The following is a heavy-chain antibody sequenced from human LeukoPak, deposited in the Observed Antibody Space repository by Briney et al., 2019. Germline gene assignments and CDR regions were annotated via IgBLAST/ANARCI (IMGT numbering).Heavy chain of an antibody. D-gene: IGHD2-15*01. CDR3: ARELLVAAQGALGY. CDR2: MNPNSGNT. CDR1: GYTFTNYD. J-gene: IGHJ4*02. Sequence: ASVKVSCKASGYTFTNYDINWVRQATGQRLEWVGWMNPNSGNTGYAQKLQGRVTIPRDTSISTAYIELNSLRTEDTAADYCARELLVAAQGALGYWGQGTLVTVSS. V-gene: IGHV1-8*01.